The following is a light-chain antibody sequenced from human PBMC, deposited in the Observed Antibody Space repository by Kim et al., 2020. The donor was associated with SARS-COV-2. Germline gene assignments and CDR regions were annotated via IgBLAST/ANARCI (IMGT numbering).Light chain of an antibody. CDR3: SSYTTSSTLGV. CDR2: DVS. CDR1: TSDVGGYNY. J-gene: IGLJ3*02. V-gene: IGLV2-14*04. Sequence: SIAISCTGTTSDVGGYNYVSWYQQYPGKAPKLMIYDVSKRPSGVSDRFSGSKSGNTASLTISGLQAEDEADYYCSSYTTSSTLGVFGGGTQLIVL.